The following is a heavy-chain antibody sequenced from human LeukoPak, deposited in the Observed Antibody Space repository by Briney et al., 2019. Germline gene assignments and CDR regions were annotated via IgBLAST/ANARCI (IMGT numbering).Heavy chain of an antibody. V-gene: IGHV3-23*01. CDR2: ISGSGGST. Sequence: GGSLRLSCAASGFTFSSYAMSWVRQAPGKGLEWVSPISGSGGSTYYADSVKGRFTISRDNSKNTLYLQMNSLRAEDTAVYYCAKDRDIVVVVAALDYWGQGTLVTVSS. CDR3: AKDRDIVVVVAALDY. J-gene: IGHJ4*02. CDR1: GFTFSSYA. D-gene: IGHD2-15*01.